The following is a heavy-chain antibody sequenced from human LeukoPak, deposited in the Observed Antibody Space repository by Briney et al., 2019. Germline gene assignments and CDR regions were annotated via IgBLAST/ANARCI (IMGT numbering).Heavy chain of an antibody. J-gene: IGHJ4*02. CDR3: ARHFTTVIDY. V-gene: IGHV4-39*01. Sequence: PSETLSLTCTVSGSSISSSSYYWGWIRQPPGKGLEWIGSIYYSGSTYYNPSLKSRVTISVDTSKNQFSLKLSSVTAADTAVYYCARHFTTVIDYWGQGTLVTVSS. CDR2: IYYSGST. D-gene: IGHD4-17*01. CDR1: GSSISSSSYY.